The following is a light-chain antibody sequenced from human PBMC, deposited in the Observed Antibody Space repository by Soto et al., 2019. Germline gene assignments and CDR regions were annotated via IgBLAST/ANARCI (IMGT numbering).Light chain of an antibody. CDR2: GAS. V-gene: IGKV3-20*01. CDR3: QQYGSSLYT. J-gene: IGKJ2*01. Sequence: EIVLTQSPGTLSLSPGERATLSGRASQSVSSYYLAWYQQKPGQAPRLLIYGASSRATGIPDRFSGSGSGTDFTLTISSLEPEDFAVYYCQQYGSSLYTFGQGTKLEIK. CDR1: QSVSSYY.